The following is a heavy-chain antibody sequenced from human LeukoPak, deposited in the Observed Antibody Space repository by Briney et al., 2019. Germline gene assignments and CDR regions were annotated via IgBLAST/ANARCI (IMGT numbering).Heavy chain of an antibody. Sequence: PGGSLRLSCAASGFTFSTYWMSWVRQAPGKGLEWVANINQDGSDKYYVDSVKGRFTISRDNAKNSLYLQMNRLRVEDTAVYFCALGERHSYVDYWGQGTLVTVSS. CDR3: ALGERHSYVDY. D-gene: IGHD5-18*01. J-gene: IGHJ4*02. CDR2: INQDGSDK. V-gene: IGHV3-7*03. CDR1: GFTFSTYW.